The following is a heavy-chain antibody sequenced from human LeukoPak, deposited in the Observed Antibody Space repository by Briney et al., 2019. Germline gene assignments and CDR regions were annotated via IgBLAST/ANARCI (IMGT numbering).Heavy chain of an antibody. D-gene: IGHD3-10*01. J-gene: IGHJ4*02. CDR3: ARGGAKGYYGSGSYYRSFDY. Sequence: ASVKVSCKASGYTFTSYGISWVRQAPGQGLEWMGWISAYNGNTNYAQKLQGRVTMTTDTSTSTAYMELRSLRSDDTAVYYCARGGAKGYYGSGSYYRSFDYWGQGTLVTVSS. CDR1: GYTFTSYG. V-gene: IGHV1-18*01. CDR2: ISAYNGNT.